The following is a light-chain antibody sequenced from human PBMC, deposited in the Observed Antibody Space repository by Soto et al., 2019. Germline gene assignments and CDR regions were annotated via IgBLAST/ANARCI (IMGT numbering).Light chain of an antibody. J-gene: IGKJ5*01. CDR3: QQYDYMPYT. Sequence: DIQMTQSPSSLSASVGDIITVTCQASEDIDNYLHWYQQKPGKAPKLLIYDASNLETGVPSRFSGSGSGTDFSFTISSLQPEDIATYYCQQYDYMPYTFGQGTRLEIK. CDR2: DAS. V-gene: IGKV1-33*01. CDR1: EDIDNY.